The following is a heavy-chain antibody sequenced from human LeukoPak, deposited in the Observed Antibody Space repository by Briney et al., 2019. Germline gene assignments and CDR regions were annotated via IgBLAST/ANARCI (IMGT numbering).Heavy chain of an antibody. CDR3: ARGGGPDAFDI. J-gene: IGHJ3*02. Sequence: SETLSLTCTVSGGPISGHYWSWIRQPPGKGLEWIGYIYYSGTINYNSSLESRLTISLDTSKNQFSLKLTSVTAADTAVYSCARGGGPDAFDIWGQGTMVSVS. D-gene: IGHD6-25*01. V-gene: IGHV4-59*11. CDR1: GGPISGHY. CDR2: IYYSGTI.